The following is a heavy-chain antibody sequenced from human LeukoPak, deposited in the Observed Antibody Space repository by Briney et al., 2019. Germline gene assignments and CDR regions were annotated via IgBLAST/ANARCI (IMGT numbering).Heavy chain of an antibody. D-gene: IGHD3-22*01. CDR2: ISPTGTYI. CDR3: ARDWDSSGYTNWFDP. V-gene: IGHV3-21*01. CDR1: GFTFSSYA. J-gene: IGHJ5*02. Sequence: GGFLILSCAASGFTFSSYAMNWVRQAPGKGLEWISSISPTGTYIFYADSLKGRSTISRDGAKNSLYLQMSSLRAEDTAVYYCARDWDSSGYTNWFDPWGQGTLVTVSS.